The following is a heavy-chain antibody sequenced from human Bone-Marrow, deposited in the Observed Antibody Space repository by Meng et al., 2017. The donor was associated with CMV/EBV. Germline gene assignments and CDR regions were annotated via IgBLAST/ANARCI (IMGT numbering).Heavy chain of an antibody. CDR2: MNPNSGNT. J-gene: IGHJ6*02. CDR3: ARVRNTDGMDF. Sequence: ASVKVSCKASGYTFTSYDINWVRQATGQGLEWMGWMNPNSGNTGYAQKFQGRVTITRNTSISTAYMELSSLRSEDTAVYYCARVRNTDGMDFWGQGTRVTVSS. V-gene: IGHV1-8*03. CDR1: GYTFTSYD. D-gene: IGHD2-2*02.